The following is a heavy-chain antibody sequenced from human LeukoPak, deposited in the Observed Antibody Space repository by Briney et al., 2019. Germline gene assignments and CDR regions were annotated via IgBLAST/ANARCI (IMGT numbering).Heavy chain of an antibody. CDR1: GGTFSSYA. J-gene: IGHJ4*02. CDR3: ARVGSSSWFDY. Sequence: SVKVSCKASGGTFSSYAISWVRQAPGQGLEWMGRIIPILGIANYAQKFRGRVTITADKSTSTAYMELSSLRSEDTAVYYCARVGSSSWFDYWGQGTLVTVSS. CDR2: IIPILGIA. D-gene: IGHD6-13*01. V-gene: IGHV1-69*04.